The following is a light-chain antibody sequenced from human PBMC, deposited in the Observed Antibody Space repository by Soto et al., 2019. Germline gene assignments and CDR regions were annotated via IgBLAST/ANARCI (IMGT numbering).Light chain of an antibody. CDR2: GAS. V-gene: IGKV3-20*01. Sequence: EIVLTQSPGTLSLSPGERATLSCRASQSVSSSYLAWYQQKPGQAPRLLIYGASSRATGIPDRFSGSGSGTDFPLTISRLEPEDFAVYYCQQYGCSPPYTFGQGTKLEIK. CDR1: QSVSSSY. CDR3: QQYGCSPPYT. J-gene: IGKJ2*01.